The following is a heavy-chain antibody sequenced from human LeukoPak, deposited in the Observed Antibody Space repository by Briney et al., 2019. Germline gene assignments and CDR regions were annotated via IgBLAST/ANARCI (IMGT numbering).Heavy chain of an antibody. CDR1: GGSISSYY. D-gene: IGHD1-26*01. V-gene: IGHV4-59*08. Sequence: PSETLSLTCTVSGGSISSYYWSWIRQPPGKGLEWIGYIYYSGSTNYNPSLKSRVTISVDTSKNQFSLKLSSVTAADTAVYYCARHGPVGATGPLSYWGQGTLVTVSS. CDR3: ARHGPVGATGPLSY. CDR2: IYYSGST. J-gene: IGHJ4*02.